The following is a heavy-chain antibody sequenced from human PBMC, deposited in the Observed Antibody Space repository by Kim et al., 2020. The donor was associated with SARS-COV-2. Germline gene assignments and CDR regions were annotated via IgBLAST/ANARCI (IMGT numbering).Heavy chain of an antibody. V-gene: IGHV3-21*01. CDR3: ASGFVTYYYGSGSNFDY. CDR2: ISSSSSYI. Sequence: GGSLRLSCAASGFTFSSYSMNWVRQAPGKGLEWVSSISSSSSYIYYADSEKGRFTISRDNAKNSLYLQMNSLRAEDTAVYYCASGFVTYYYGSGSNFDYCGQGTLVTVSS. D-gene: IGHD3-10*01. J-gene: IGHJ4*02. CDR1: GFTFSSYS.